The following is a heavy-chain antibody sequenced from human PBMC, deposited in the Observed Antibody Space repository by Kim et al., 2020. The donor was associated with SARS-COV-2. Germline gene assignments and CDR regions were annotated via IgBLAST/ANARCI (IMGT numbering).Heavy chain of an antibody. V-gene: IGHV3-21*01. D-gene: IGHD3-16*02. CDR3: ARDLYDYIWGSYRYTSPFDY. Sequence: GGSLRLSCAASGFTFSSYSMNWVRQAPGKGLEWVSSISSSSSYIYYADSVTGRFTISRDNAKNSLYLQMNSLRAEDTAVYYCARDLYDYIWGSYRYTSPFDYWGQGTLVTVSS. CDR2: ISSSSSYI. J-gene: IGHJ4*02. CDR1: GFTFSSYS.